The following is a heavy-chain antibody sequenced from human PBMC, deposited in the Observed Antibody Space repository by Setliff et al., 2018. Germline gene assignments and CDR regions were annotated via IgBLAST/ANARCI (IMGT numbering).Heavy chain of an antibody. D-gene: IGHD3-22*01. J-gene: IGHJ4*02. CDR1: AGSISSSSYY. CDR2: IHDSGST. Sequence: PSETLSLTCTVSAGSISSSSYYWGWIRQHPGKGREWIATIHDSGSTYYNPSLKSRVTTSVDTSKNQFSLKLSAVTAADTAVYYCARQGRKSDSRGYYYWTDFDYWGQGALVTVSS. CDR3: ARQGRKSDSRGYYYWTDFDY. V-gene: IGHV4-39*01.